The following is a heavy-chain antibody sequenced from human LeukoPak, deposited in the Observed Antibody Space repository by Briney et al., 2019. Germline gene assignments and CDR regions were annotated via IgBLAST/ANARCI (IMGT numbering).Heavy chain of an antibody. CDR1: GFTFSSYV. CDR3: ARIGNDSSGYYLYYYYYMDV. J-gene: IGHJ6*03. D-gene: IGHD3-22*01. Sequence: GGSLRLSCAASGFTFSSYVMHWVRQAPGKGLEWVAAISYDGSNKYYAQSVKGRFTISREHSKNTLYLKMNSLRAEDTAVYYCARIGNDSSGYYLYYYYYMDVWGKGTTVTVSS. V-gene: IGHV3-30*03. CDR2: ISYDGSNK.